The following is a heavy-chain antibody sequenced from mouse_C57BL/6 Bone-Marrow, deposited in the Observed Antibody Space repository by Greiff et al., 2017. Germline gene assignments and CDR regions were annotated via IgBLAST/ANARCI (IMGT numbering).Heavy chain of an antibody. CDR3: AGRAWGFFAY. Sequence: QVTLKVCGPGILQPSPTLSLTCSFSGFSLSTSGMGVSWLCQPSGKGLEWLVHIYWDDDKRSNPSLKRRLTISKDTTRNHVVLKITSVDTADTATYYCAGRAWGFFAYWDRGQRVTVSA. V-gene: IGHV8-12*01. J-gene: IGHJ3*01. CDR1: GFSLSTSGMG. CDR2: IYWDDDK. D-gene: IGHD4-1*01.